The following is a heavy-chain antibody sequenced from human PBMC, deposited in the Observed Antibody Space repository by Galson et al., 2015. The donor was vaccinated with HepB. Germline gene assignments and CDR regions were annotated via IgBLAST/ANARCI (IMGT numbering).Heavy chain of an antibody. CDR1: GYTFTSYG. CDR3: ATSGSGSYLSINLSPDY. CDR2: ISAYNGNT. D-gene: IGHD3-10*01. V-gene: IGHV1-18*01. J-gene: IGHJ4*02. Sequence: SVKVSCKASGYTFTSYGISWVRQAPGQGLEWMGWISAYNGNTNYAQKLQGRVTMTTDTSTSTAYMELRSLRSDDTAVYYCATSGSGSYLSINLSPDYWGQGTLVTVSS.